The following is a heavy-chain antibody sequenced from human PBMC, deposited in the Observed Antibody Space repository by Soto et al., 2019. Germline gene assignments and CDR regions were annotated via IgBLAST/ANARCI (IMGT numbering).Heavy chain of an antibody. CDR2: IDSRTTTI. Sequence: GVLRLSCAASGFTFSIFSMNWVRQAPGKGLEWVSYIDSRTTTIYYADSVKGRFTISRDNARNSLYSQMNSLRAEDTALYYCAKDRPRRTSGYFFDYWGQGTPVTVSS. CDR3: AKDRPRRTSGYFFDY. V-gene: IGHV3-48*01. CDR1: GFTFSIFS. J-gene: IGHJ4*02. D-gene: IGHD1-1*01.